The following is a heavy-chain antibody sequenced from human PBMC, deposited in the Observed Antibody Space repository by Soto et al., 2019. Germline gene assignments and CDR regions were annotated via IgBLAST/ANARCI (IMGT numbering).Heavy chain of an antibody. D-gene: IGHD3-10*01. V-gene: IGHV3-30*18. CDR2: ISYDGSNK. Sequence: GGSLRLSCAASGFTFSSYGMHWVRQAPGKGLEWVAVISYDGSNKYYADSVKGRFTISRDNSKNTLYLQMNSLRAEDTAVYYCAKLGWFGELLDYYYYGMDVSGQGTTVTVS. CDR1: GFTFSSYG. J-gene: IGHJ6*02. CDR3: AKLGWFGELLDYYYYGMDV.